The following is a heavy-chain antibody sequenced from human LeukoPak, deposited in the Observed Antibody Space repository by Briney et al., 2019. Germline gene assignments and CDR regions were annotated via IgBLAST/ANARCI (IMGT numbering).Heavy chain of an antibody. J-gene: IGHJ6*02. CDR2: IYYSGST. D-gene: IGHD3-10*01. CDR3: ARGSRVYYGSGRSPYYYGMDV. V-gene: IGHV4-31*02. CDR1: GGSISRGGYY. Sequence: SQTLSLTWTVSGGSISRGGYYWGWLRQHPGKGLEWIGYIYYSGSTYYNSSLKSRVTISVDTSKNQFSLKLSSVTAADTAVYYCARGSRVYYGSGRSPYYYGMDVWGQGTTVTVSS.